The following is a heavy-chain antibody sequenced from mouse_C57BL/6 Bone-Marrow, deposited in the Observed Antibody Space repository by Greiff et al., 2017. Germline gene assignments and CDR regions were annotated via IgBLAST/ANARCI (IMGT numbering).Heavy chain of an antibody. Sequence: EVKLMESGGDLVKPGGSLKLSCAASGFTFSSYGMSWVRQTPDKRLEWVATISSGGSYTYYPDSVKGRFTISIDKAKNTLYLQMSSLKSEEQAMYYGSRQSGCYGYDGGYYFDYWGQGTTLTVSS. V-gene: IGHV5-6*01. CDR1: GFTFSSYG. CDR3: SRQSGCYGYDGGYYFDY. J-gene: IGHJ2*01. D-gene: IGHD2-2*01. CDR2: ISSGGSYT.